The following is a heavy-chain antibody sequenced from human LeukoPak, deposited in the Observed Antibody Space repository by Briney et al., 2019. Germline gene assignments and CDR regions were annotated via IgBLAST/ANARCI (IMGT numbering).Heavy chain of an antibody. V-gene: IGHV3-30*18. J-gene: IGHJ4*02. D-gene: IGHD6-13*01. CDR1: GFIFSSYV. Sequence: GGSLRLSCAASGFIFSSYVMTWVRQAPGKGLEWVAVISYDGSNKYYADSVKGRFTISRDNSKNTLYLQMNSLRAEDTAVYYCAKEFPGIAAAGFDYWGQGTLVTVSS. CDR3: AKEFPGIAAAGFDY. CDR2: ISYDGSNK.